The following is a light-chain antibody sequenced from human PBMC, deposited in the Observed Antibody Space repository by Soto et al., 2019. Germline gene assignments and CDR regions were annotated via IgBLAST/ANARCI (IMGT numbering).Light chain of an antibody. Sequence: QSVLTQPASVSGSPGQSITISCTGTSSDVGDYNYVSWYQQHPGKAPKLMIYDVSNRPSGVSNRFSGSKSGNTASLTISGLQPEDEADYYCSSYTSSTTRVFGTGTKVTVL. CDR1: SSDVGDYNY. CDR3: SSYTSSTTRV. J-gene: IGLJ1*01. V-gene: IGLV2-14*01. CDR2: DVS.